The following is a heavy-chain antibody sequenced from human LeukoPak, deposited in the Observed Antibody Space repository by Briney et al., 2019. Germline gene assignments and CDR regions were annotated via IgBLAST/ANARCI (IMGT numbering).Heavy chain of an antibody. CDR3: ARDPESYSSGWYAFDY. CDR1: GFTVSSNS. D-gene: IGHD6-19*01. V-gene: IGHV3-53*01. CDR2: IYSDNT. J-gene: IGHJ4*02. Sequence: GGSLKLSCTVSGFTVSSNSMSWVRQAPGKGLEWVSFIYSDNTHYSDSVKGRFTISRDNAKNSLYLQMNSLRAEDTALYYCARDPESYSSGWYAFDYWGQGTLVTVSS.